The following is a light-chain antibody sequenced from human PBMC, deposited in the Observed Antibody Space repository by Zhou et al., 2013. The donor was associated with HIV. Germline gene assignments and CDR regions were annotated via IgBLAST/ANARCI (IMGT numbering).Light chain of an antibody. Sequence: EIVLTQSPGTLSLSPGERATLSCRASQSVRSNYLAWYQQKPGQAPRLLIYGASDRATDIPERFSGSGSGTDFTLTISRLEPEDFAVYYCQHYGHSPIFGGGTRVDIK. CDR2: GAS. V-gene: IGKV3-20*01. CDR1: QSVRSNY. J-gene: IGKJ4*01. CDR3: QHYGHSPI.